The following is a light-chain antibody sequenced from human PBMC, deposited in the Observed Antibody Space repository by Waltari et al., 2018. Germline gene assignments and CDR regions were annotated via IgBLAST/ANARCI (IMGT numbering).Light chain of an antibody. Sequence: SSELTQDPAVSVALGQTVRITCQGDSLRSYYASWYQQKPGQAPVLVIYGKNNRPSGIPDRFSGSSSGNTASLTITGAQAEDEADYYCNPRDSSGNHLEVFGGGTKLTVL. CDR1: SLRSYY. CDR2: GKN. CDR3: NPRDSSGNHLEV. V-gene: IGLV3-19*01. J-gene: IGLJ2*01.